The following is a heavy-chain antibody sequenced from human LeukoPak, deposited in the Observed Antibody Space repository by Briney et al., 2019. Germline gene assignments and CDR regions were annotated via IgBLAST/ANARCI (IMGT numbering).Heavy chain of an antibody. D-gene: IGHD2-2*01. V-gene: IGHV1-69*01. CDR3: ARGLYCSSSTSCYDYGMDV. CDR1: GGTFRMYG. J-gene: IGHJ6*02. CDR2: FIPILGTP. Sequence: SVRVSCQTSGGTFRMYGLNWVRQAPGQGLEWMGGFIPILGTPKYAQNLQGRVTITADGSTSTGYMELSSLRFEDTAVYYCARGLYCSSSTSCYDYGMDVWGHETTVTVSS.